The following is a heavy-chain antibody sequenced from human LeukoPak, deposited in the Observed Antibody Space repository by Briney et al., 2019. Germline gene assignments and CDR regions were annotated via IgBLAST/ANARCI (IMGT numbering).Heavy chain of an antibody. CDR2: ISSNGGST. V-gene: IGHV3-64*01. CDR3: ARGSLGGSYPRTFDP. Sequence: PGGSLRLSCAASGFTFSSYAMHWVRQAPGKGLEYVSAISSNGGSTYYANSVKGRFTISRDNSKNTLYLQMGSLRAEDMAVYYCARGSLGGSYPRTFDPWGQGTLVTVSS. D-gene: IGHD1-26*01. CDR1: GFTFSSYA. J-gene: IGHJ5*02.